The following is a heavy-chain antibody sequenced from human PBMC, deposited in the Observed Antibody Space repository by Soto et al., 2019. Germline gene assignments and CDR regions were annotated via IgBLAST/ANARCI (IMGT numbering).Heavy chain of an antibody. CDR1: GFSFSSYA. J-gene: IGHJ4*02. V-gene: IGHV3-23*01. Sequence: GGSLRLSCAASGFSFSSYAMSCVRQASGKGLEWVSAISGSGGSTYYADSVKGRFTISRDNSKNTLYLQMNSLRAEDTALDYCVIKCVRRRIPSDYPGPAPLVSVS. CDR3: VIKCVRRRIPSDY. D-gene: IGHD5-18*01. CDR2: ISGSGGST.